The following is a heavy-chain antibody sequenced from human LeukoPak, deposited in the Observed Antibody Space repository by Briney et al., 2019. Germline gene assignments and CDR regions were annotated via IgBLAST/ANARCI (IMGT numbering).Heavy chain of an antibody. CDR3: AGLPFYGDYPVNWFDP. J-gene: IGHJ5*02. D-gene: IGHD4-17*01. CDR2: INPNSGGT. Sequence: GASVKVSCKASGYTFTGYYMHWVRQAPGQGLEWMGWINPNSGGTNYAQKFQGWVTMTRDTSISTAYMELSRLRSDDTAVYYCAGLPFYGDYPVNWFDPWGQGTLVTVSS. V-gene: IGHV1-2*04. CDR1: GYTFTGYY.